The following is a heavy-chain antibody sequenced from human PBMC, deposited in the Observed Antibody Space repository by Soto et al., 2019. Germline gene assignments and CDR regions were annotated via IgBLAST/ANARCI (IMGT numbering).Heavy chain of an antibody. CDR3: VPGEDSSRDGMDV. D-gene: IGHD6-13*01. CDR1: GGSISSSNW. Sequence: SETLSLTCAVSGGSISSSNWWSWVRQPPGKGLEWIGEIYHSGSTNYNPSLKSRVTISVDKSKNQFSLKLSSVTAADTAVYYCVPGEDSSRDGMDVWGQGTTVTVSS. V-gene: IGHV4-4*02. CDR2: IYHSGST. J-gene: IGHJ6*02.